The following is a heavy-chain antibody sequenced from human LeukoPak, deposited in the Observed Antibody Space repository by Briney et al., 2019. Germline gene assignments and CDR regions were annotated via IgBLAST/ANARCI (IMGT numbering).Heavy chain of an antibody. V-gene: IGHV3-23*01. D-gene: IGHD3-16*01. CDR3: AKFWYDGNNWFDP. J-gene: IGHJ5*02. Sequence: GGSLRLSCAASGFTFSNYAMSWVRQAPGKGLEWVSAISGSGGSTFYADSVKGRFTISRDNSKNTLYLQMNSLRAEDTAIYYCAKFWYDGNNWFDPWGQGTLVTVSS. CDR1: GFTFSNYA. CDR2: ISGSGGST.